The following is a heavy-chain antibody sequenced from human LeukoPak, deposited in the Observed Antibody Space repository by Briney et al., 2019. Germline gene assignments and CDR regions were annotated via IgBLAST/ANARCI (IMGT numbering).Heavy chain of an antibody. CDR1: GFTFSNAS. D-gene: IGHD4-17*01. V-gene: IGHV3-15*01. J-gene: IGHJ4*02. CDR3: TTGLPGYGDYVDY. Sequence: GGSLRLSCAASGFTFSNASMSWVRQAPGKGLEWVGRIKSKTDGGTTDYAAPVKGRYTISRDDSKNTLYLQMNSLKTEDTAVYYCTTGLPGYGDYVDYWGQGTLVTVSS. CDR2: IKSKTDGGTT.